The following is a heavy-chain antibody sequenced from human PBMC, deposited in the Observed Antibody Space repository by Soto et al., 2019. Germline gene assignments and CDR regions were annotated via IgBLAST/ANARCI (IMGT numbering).Heavy chain of an antibody. CDR1: GGTFSSYA. V-gene: IGHV1-69*01. J-gene: IGHJ2*01. CDR3: ARLTWEAPPAIPYWYFDL. Sequence: QVQLGQSGAEVKKPGSSVKVSCNASGGTFSSYAISWVRQAPGQGLEWMGGIIPIFGTANYAQKFQGRVTITADESTSTAYMELSSLRSEDTAVYYCARLTWEAPPAIPYWYFDLWGRGTLVTVSS. D-gene: IGHD2-2*02. CDR2: IIPIFGTA.